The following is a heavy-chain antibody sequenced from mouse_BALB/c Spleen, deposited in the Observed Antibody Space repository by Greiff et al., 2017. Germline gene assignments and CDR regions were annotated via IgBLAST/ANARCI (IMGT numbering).Heavy chain of an antibody. J-gene: IGHJ3*01. CDR2: IYPGGGYT. CDR3: AREYYGSSSAY. D-gene: IGHD1-1*01. CDR1: GYTFTNYW. Sequence: VQLQQSGAELVRPGTSVKISCKASGYTFTNYWLGWVKQRPGHGLEWIGDIYPGGGYTNYNEKFKGKATLTADTSSSTAYMQLSSLTSEDSAVYFCAREYYGSSSAYWGQGTLVTVSA. V-gene: IGHV1-63*02.